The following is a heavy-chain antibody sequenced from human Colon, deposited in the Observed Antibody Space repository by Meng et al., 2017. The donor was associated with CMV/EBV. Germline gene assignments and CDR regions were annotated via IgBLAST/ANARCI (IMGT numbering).Heavy chain of an antibody. Sequence: GGSLRLSCAAPGFTFSSYGMHWVHQAPGKGLEWVAVIWYDGSNKYYADSVKGRFTISRDNSKNTLYLQMNSLRAKDTAVYYCAKVKWQKTIVGPTPLDYWGQGTLVTVSS. D-gene: IGHD1-26*01. J-gene: IGHJ4*02. CDR3: AKVKWQKTIVGPTPLDY. V-gene: IGHV3-33*06. CDR1: GFTFSSYG. CDR2: IWYDGSNK.